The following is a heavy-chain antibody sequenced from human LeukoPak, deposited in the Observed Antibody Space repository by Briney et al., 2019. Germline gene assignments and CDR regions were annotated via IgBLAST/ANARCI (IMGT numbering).Heavy chain of an antibody. J-gene: IGHJ6*03. CDR2: INGPGGFT. V-gene: IGHV3-23*01. CDR1: GFTFGIYG. D-gene: IGHD2-21*02. Sequence: GGSLRLSCAASGFTFGIYGMSWVRQAPGKGPEWVSSINGPGGFTSYADSVRGRFTISRDNSKNTLYLQMNSLSPEDTALYYCAKAGSDSESFRFYMDVRGKGTTVTVSS. CDR3: AKAGSDSESFRFYMDV.